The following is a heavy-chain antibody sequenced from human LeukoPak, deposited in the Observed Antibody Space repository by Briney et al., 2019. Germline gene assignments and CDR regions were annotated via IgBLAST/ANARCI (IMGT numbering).Heavy chain of an antibody. D-gene: IGHD6-13*01. Sequence: GASVKVSCKASGGTFSSYAISWVRQAPGQGLEWMGGIIPIFGTVKYAQKFQGRVTITADESTSTAYMELSSLRSEDTAVYYCARTRIAAAGPLGYWGQGTLVTVSS. CDR3: ARTRIAAAGPLGY. J-gene: IGHJ4*02. CDR1: GGTFSSYA. CDR2: IIPIFGTV. V-gene: IGHV1-69*13.